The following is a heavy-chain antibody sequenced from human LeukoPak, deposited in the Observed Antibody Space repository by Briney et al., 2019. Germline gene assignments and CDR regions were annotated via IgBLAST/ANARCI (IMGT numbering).Heavy chain of an antibody. Sequence: GGSLRLSCAASGFTVSSNYMSWVRQAPGKGLEWVSVIYNGGSTYYADSVKGRFTISRDNSKNTLYLQMNSLRAEDTAVYYCAKDQWSFSYCDYWGQGTLVTVSS. J-gene: IGHJ4*02. CDR1: GFTVSSNY. D-gene: IGHD1-26*01. CDR3: AKDQWSFSYCDY. V-gene: IGHV3-53*01. CDR2: IYNGGST.